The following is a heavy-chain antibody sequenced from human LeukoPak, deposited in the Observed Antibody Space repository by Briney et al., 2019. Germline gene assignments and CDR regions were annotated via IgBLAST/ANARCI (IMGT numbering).Heavy chain of an antibody. J-gene: IGHJ3*02. CDR2: IWYGGSNK. CDR3: AKGYSSGWFRPDAFDI. Sequence: GRSLRLSCAASGFTFSSYGMHWVRQAPGKGLEWVAVIWYGGSNKYYADSVKGRFTISRDNSKNTLYLQMNSLRAEDTAVYYCAKGYSSGWFRPDAFDIWGQGTMVTVSS. CDR1: GFTFSSYG. V-gene: IGHV3-30*18. D-gene: IGHD6-19*01.